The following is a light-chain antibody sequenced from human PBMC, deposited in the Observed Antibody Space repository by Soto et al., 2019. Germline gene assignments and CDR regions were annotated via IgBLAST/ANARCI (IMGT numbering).Light chain of an antibody. CDR1: QDINSY. CDR2: AAS. J-gene: IGKJ4*01. Sequence: DIQLTQSPSFLSASVGGRVTITCRASQDINSYLAWYQQKPGKAPKLLIYAASTLQTGVPSRFSGSASATEFTLTINSLQPEDLAIYYCQQLNTYPLTFCGGTKMDIK. V-gene: IGKV1-9*01. CDR3: QQLNTYPLT.